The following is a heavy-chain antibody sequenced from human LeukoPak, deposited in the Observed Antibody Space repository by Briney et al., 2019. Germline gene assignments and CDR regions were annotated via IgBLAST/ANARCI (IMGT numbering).Heavy chain of an antibody. CDR2: INPSGGST. V-gene: IGHV1-46*01. CDR3: AREGVGATTSSNFDY. CDR1: GYTFTSYY. D-gene: IGHD1-26*01. J-gene: IGHJ4*02. Sequence: ASVKVSCKASGYTFTSYYMHWVRQAPGQGLEWMGIINPSGGSTSYAQKFQGRVTMTWDTSTSTVYMELSSLRSEDTAVYYCAREGVGATTSSNFDYWGQGTLVTVSS.